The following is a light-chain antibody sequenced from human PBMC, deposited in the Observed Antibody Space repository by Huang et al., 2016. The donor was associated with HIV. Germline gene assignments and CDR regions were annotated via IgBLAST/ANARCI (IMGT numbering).Light chain of an antibody. Sequence: DIVMTQSPDFLAVSLGERATISCKSSHSLLNSSNRKNSLAWYQQNPGQPPKLLIYWASVRESGDPHRFIGSGSGTDCALTITSLQAEDVAVYCCQQYFFSPMTFGPGTKVDI. CDR1: HSLLNSSNRKNS. CDR3: QQYFFSPMT. CDR2: WAS. V-gene: IGKV4-1*01. J-gene: IGKJ3*01.